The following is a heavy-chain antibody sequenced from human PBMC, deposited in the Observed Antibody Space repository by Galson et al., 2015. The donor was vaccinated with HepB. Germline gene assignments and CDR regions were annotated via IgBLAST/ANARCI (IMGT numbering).Heavy chain of an antibody. J-gene: IGHJ4*02. D-gene: IGHD6-13*01. CDR1: GFTFSTYW. Sequence: SLRLSCAASGFTFSTYWMHWVRQAPGKGLVWVSRINPDGSSTAYADSVKGRFTISRDNAKNTLYLQMNSLRAEDTAVYFCARLLIAAPGTRNYWGQGTLVTVSS. V-gene: IGHV3-74*01. CDR2: INPDGSST. CDR3: ARLLIAAPGTRNY.